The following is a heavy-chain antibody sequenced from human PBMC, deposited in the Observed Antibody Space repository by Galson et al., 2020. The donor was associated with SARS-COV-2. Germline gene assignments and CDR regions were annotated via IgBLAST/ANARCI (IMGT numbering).Heavy chain of an antibody. CDR1: GFTFNRYA. CDR2: ISGSGGST. J-gene: IGHJ4*02. CDR3: AKAGGYSVYDLHNVDS. D-gene: IGHD5-12*01. V-gene: IGHV3-23*01. Sequence: GASLKISCAASGFTFNRYAMSWVRQAPGKGLEWVSVISGSGGSTFFADSVKGRFTISRDNSKNTMSLQMDSLRVEDTAVYYCAKAGGYSVYDLHNVDSWGQGTLVTVSS.